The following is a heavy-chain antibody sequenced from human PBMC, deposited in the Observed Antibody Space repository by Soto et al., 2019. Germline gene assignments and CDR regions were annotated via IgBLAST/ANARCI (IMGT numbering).Heavy chain of an antibody. J-gene: IGHJ6*02. CDR3: AKDLSIVVLRAATGGMDV. Sequence: ASVKVSCKASGYTFTDYYMHWVRQAPGQGLEWMGWINPNSGGTNYAQKFQGRVTMTRVTSISTAYMEVSSLRSDDTALYYCAKDLSIVVLRAATGGMDVWGQGTTVTVSS. D-gene: IGHD2-2*01. V-gene: IGHV1-2*02. CDR1: GYTFTDYY. CDR2: INPNSGGT.